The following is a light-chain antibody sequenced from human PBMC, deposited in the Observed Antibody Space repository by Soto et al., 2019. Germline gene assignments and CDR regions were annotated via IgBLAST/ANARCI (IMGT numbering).Light chain of an antibody. Sequence: EIVLTQSPGTLSLSPGERATLSCRASQSVSRSYLAWYQQKPGQAPRLLIYGASSRATGIPDRFSGSGSVTDFTLTISRLEPEDFAVYYCQQYCSSPPWTFGQGTKVEIK. CDR2: GAS. J-gene: IGKJ1*01. V-gene: IGKV3-20*01. CDR3: QQYCSSPPWT. CDR1: QSVSRSY.